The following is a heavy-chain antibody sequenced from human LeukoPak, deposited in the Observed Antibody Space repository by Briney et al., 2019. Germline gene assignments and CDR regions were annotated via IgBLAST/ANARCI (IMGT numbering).Heavy chain of an antibody. J-gene: IGHJ3*02. V-gene: IGHV6-1*01. Sequence: SQTLSLTCAISGDSVSSNNGAWNWIRQSPSRGLEWLVRTYYRSQCYTDDAVSVKSRITITTKTSKHPFSLQLNSVTPEDTAVYYCARKAGRYSFDIWGQGTMVTVSS. CDR2: TYYRSQCYT. CDR1: GDSVSSNNGA. D-gene: IGHD3-16*02. CDR3: ARKAGRYSFDI.